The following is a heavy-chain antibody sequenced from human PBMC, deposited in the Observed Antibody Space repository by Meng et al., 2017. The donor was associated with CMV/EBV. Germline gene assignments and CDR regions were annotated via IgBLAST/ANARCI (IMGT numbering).Heavy chain of an antibody. V-gene: IGHV3-7*01. D-gene: IGHD2-15*01. CDR1: GFTFSSYW. CDR2: IKQDGSEK. Sequence: GESLKISCAASGFTFSSYWMSWVRQAPGKGLEWVANIKQDGSEKYYVDSVKGRFTISRDNAKNSLYLQMNSLRAEDTAVYYCAPSLGYCSGGSCYRDYWGQGTLVTVS. J-gene: IGHJ4*02. CDR3: APSLGYCSGGSCYRDY.